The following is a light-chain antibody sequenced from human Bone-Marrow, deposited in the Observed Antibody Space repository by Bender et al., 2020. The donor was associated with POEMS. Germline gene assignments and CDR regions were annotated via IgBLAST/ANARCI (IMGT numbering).Light chain of an antibody. CDR1: SSDPLGYKF. CDR3: SSLAGGNTYV. CDR2: EVN. Sequence: QSALPQPPSASGSPGQSVTISCTGTSSDPLGYKFVSWYQQHPGKAPKLILYEVNKRPSGVPDRFSGSKSGNTASLTVSGLQAEDEADYYCSSLAGGNTYVFGTGTRVTVL. V-gene: IGLV2-8*01. J-gene: IGLJ1*01.